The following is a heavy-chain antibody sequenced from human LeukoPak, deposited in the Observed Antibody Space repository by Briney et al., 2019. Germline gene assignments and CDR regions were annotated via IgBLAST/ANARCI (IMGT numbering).Heavy chain of an antibody. D-gene: IGHD3-10*01. CDR2: ISASGNVI. CDR3: ARQWFGVDY. CDR1: GFSFSTYE. Sequence: GGSLRLSCAASGFSFSTYEMNWVRQAPGKGLEWVAYISASGNVIYYADSVKGRFTISRDNAKNSLYLQMNSLRAEDTAVYYCARQWFGVDYWGHGTLVTVSS. V-gene: IGHV3-48*03. J-gene: IGHJ4*01.